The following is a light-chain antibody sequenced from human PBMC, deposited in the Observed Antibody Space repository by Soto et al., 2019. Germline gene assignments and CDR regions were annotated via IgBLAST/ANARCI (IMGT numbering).Light chain of an antibody. CDR1: SGSIASNY. J-gene: IGLJ3*02. V-gene: IGLV6-57*01. CDR2: ENN. Sequence: NFMLTQPHSVSESPGKTVTISCTRSSGSIASNYVQWYQLRPGSSPTTVIYENNQRPSGVPDRFSGSIDSSSNSASLTISGLKTEDEADYYCQSYDSSTLWVFGGGTKLTVL. CDR3: QSYDSSTLWV.